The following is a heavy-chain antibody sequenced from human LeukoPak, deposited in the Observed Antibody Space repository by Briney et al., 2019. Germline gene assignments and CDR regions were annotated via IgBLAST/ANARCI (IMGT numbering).Heavy chain of an antibody. CDR1: GFTFSSYS. D-gene: IGHD2-15*01. CDR3: ARDIVVVVAATLDAFDI. J-gene: IGHJ3*02. V-gene: IGHV3-21*01. CDR2: ISSSSSYI. Sequence: PGGSLRLSCAASGFTFSSYSMNWVRQAPGKGLEWVSSISSSSSYIYYADSVKGRFTISRDNAKNSLYLQMNSLGAEDTAVYYCARDIVVVVAATLDAFDIWGQGTMVTVSS.